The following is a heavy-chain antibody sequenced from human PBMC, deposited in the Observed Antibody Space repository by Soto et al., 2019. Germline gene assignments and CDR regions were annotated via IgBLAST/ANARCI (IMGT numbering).Heavy chain of an antibody. CDR3: AKDRTPTMAVEYYYVGIDG. CDR2: ISYDGSNK. Sequence: PGWSLRLSCAASGLTFSSYGMHWVRQAPGKGLEWVAVISYDGSNKYYADSVKGRFTISRDNSKNTLYLQMNSLRAEDTAVYYCAKDRTPTMAVEYYYVGIDGWGQVTTVT. D-gene: IGHD6-19*01. J-gene: IGHJ6*02. V-gene: IGHV3-30*18. CDR1: GLTFSSYG.